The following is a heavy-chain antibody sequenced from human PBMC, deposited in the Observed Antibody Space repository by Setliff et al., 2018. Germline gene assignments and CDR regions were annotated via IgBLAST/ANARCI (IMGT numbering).Heavy chain of an antibody. CDR1: GGSISSYY. Sequence: SETLSLTCTVSGGSISSYYWSWIRQPAGKGLEWIGHIYTTGSTNYNPSLKSRVTLSVDTSKNQFSLKLTSVTAADTAIYYCARTPYYYDTAVYDFLGQGTLVTVSS. D-gene: IGHD3-22*01. CDR3: ARTPYYYDTAVYDF. CDR2: IYTTGST. J-gene: IGHJ4*02. V-gene: IGHV4-4*07.